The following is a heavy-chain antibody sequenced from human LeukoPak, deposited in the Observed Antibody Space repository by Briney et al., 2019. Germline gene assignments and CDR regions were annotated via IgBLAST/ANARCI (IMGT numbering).Heavy chain of an antibody. J-gene: IGHJ4*02. D-gene: IGHD2-2*01. Sequence: SVGSLRLSCAASGFTFDDYTMHWVRQAPGKGLEWVSLISWDGGSTYYADSVKGRFTISRDNSKNSLYLQMNSLRTEDTALYYCAKDFGGSTSCYDYWGQGTLVSVSS. CDR3: AKDFGGSTSCYDY. V-gene: IGHV3-43*01. CDR1: GFTFDDYT. CDR2: ISWDGGST.